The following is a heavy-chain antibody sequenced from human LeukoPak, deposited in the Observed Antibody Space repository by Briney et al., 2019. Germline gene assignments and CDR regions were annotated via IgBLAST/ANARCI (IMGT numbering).Heavy chain of an antibody. J-gene: IGHJ6*02. Sequence: GGSLRLSCAASGFTFSSYDMHWVRQVTGKGLEWVSDIGTVGVTYYAGSVKGRFTISRENAKNSLYLQMNSLRAGDTAVYYCARVRSGSLGYYGMDVWGQGTTVTVSS. CDR3: ARVRSGSLGYYGMDV. CDR2: IGTVGVT. CDR1: GFTFSSYD. D-gene: IGHD1-26*01. V-gene: IGHV3-13*01.